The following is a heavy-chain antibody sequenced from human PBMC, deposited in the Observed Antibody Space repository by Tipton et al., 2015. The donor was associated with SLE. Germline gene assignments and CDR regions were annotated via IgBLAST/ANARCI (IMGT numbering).Heavy chain of an antibody. J-gene: IGHJ4*02. CDR1: GGSISSSSYY. CDR2: IYYSGST. D-gene: IGHD6-13*01. CDR3: ARCIAAAGGYFDY. Sequence: TLSLTCTVSGGSISSSSYYWGWIRQPPGKELEWIGSIYYSGSTYYNPSLKSRVTISVDTSKNQFSLKLSSVTAADTAVYYCARCIAAAGGYFDYWGQGTLVTVSS. V-gene: IGHV4-39*07.